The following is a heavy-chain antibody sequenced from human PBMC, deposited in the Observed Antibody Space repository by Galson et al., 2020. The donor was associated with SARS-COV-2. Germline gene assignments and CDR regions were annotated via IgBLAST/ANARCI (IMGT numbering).Heavy chain of an antibody. J-gene: IGHJ3*01. CDR3: VRDPEGAAFDV. CDR2: IYYNGNSGST. D-gene: IGHD3-16*01. V-gene: IGHV4-30-4*01. CDR1: GDSISSRNYY. Sequence: ETSETLSLTCTVSGDSISSRNYYWSWIRQPPGKGLEWIGYIYYNGNSGSTYYIPSLKSRVTISVDTSKNQFSLNLRSVTAADTAIYYCVRDPEGAAFDVWGRGTLVTVSS.